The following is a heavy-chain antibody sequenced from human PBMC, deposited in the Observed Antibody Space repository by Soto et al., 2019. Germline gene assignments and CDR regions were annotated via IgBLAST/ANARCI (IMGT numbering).Heavy chain of an antibody. CDR1: GGTFSSYA. V-gene: IGHV1-69*12. J-gene: IGHJ4*02. Sequence: QVQLVQSGAEVKKPGSSVKVSCKASGGTFSSYAISWVRQAPGHGLEWMGGIIPIFGTANYAQKFQGRVTITADESTSTAYMELSSLRSEDTAVYYCARDPSPAVTPFDPPGYWGQGTLVTVSS. CDR2: IIPIFGTA. CDR3: ARDPSPAVTPFDPPGY. D-gene: IGHD4-17*01.